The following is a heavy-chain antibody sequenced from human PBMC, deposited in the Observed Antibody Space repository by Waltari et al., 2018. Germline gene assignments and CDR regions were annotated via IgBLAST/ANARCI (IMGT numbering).Heavy chain of an antibody. J-gene: IGHJ4*02. V-gene: IGHV5-51*01. CDR3: ARHYYYDNSGFPDS. D-gene: IGHD3-22*01. Sequence: VQLVQSGAEVRKAGESRKISCQVSGYPFKNCWSGWVRQVPGKGREGMGSLYPGDSDARYSPSFEGQVTMSVDESTNTAYLQWSSLKASDSAMYYCARHYYYDNSGFPDSWGQGTLVTVAS. CDR1: GYPFKNCW. CDR2: LYPGDSDA.